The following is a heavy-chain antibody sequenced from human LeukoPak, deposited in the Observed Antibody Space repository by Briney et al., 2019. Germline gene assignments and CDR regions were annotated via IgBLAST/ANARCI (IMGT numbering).Heavy chain of an antibody. V-gene: IGHV3-23*01. J-gene: IGHJ6*03. CDR2: ISGSGGST. D-gene: IGHD3-10*01. Sequence: GGSLRLSCTASGFTFGDYSMSWVRQAPGKGLEWVSAISGSGGSTYYADSVKGRFTISRDNSKSTLYLQMNSLRAEDTAVYYCAKEPGSVIYYYYMDVWGKGTTVTISS. CDR1: GFTFGDYS. CDR3: AKEPGSVIYYYYMDV.